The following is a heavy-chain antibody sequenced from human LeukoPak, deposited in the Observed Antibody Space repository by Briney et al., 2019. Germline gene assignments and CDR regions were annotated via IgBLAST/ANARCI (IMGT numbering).Heavy chain of an antibody. CDR2: ISAYNGNT. CDR1: GYTFTSYG. Sequence: ASVKVSCKASGYTFTSYGISWVRQAPGQGLEWMGWISAYNGNTNYAQKLQGRVTLTTDTSTSTAYMELRSLRSDDTAVYYCARCVVVVAATPSYFDYWGQGTLVTVSS. CDR3: ARCVVVVAATPSYFDY. D-gene: IGHD2-15*01. J-gene: IGHJ4*02. V-gene: IGHV1-18*04.